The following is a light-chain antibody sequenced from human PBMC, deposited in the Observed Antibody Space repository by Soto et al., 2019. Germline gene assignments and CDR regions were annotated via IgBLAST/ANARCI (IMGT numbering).Light chain of an antibody. J-gene: IGKJ1*01. CDR2: WAS. CDR3: QQYYDTPWT. Sequence: DIVMTQSPDSLAVSLGERATINCKSSQTILYSSNNKNYLAWYQLKPGQPPKLLIYWASTRESGVPDRFSGSGSDTDFTLTISSLQPEDVATYYCQQYYDTPWTFGQGTKVDIK. CDR1: QTILYSSNNKNY. V-gene: IGKV4-1*01.